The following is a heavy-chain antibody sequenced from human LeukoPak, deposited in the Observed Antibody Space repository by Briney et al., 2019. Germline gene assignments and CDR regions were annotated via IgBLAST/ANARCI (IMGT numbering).Heavy chain of an antibody. J-gene: IGHJ6*04. CDR1: GFTFSSYS. D-gene: IGHD1-26*01. Sequence: GGSLRLSCAASGFTFSSYSMNWVRQAPGKGREWVAVISFHGTDSFYADSVKGRFTISRDNSKNSLYLQMNSLRAEHTAVYYCARGPTIKMDVGGKGTSVTASS. CDR2: ISFHGTDS. CDR3: ARGPTIKMDV. V-gene: IGHV3-30*03.